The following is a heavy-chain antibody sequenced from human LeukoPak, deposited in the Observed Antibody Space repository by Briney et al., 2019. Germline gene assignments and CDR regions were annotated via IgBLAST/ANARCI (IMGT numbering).Heavy chain of an antibody. J-gene: IGHJ4*02. CDR1: GFSFSDRG. CDR2: IWKDGGDK. D-gene: IGHD1-1*01. Sequence: PGGSLRLSCAASGFSFSDRGMHWVRQAPDKGLEWVALIWKDGGDKYYSDSVKGRFTISRDNSKNTLDLQMNSLSAEDTAIYYCVREGLGGTPYRGNFDYWGQGTLVTVSS. CDR3: VREGLGGTPYRGNFDY. V-gene: IGHV3-33*01.